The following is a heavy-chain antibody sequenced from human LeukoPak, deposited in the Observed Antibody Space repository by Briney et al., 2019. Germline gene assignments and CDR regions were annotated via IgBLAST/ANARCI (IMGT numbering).Heavy chain of an antibody. CDR2: ISYDGSNK. V-gene: IGHV3-30*03. CDR1: AFTFSSYW. J-gene: IGHJ4*02. CDR3: AFHGSGSFN. D-gene: IGHD3-10*01. Sequence: PGGSLRLSCAASAFTFSSYWMHWVRQAPGKGLEWVAVISYDGSNKYYADSVKGRFTISRDNSKNTLYLQMNSLRAEDTAVYYCAFHGSGSFNWGQGTLVTVSS.